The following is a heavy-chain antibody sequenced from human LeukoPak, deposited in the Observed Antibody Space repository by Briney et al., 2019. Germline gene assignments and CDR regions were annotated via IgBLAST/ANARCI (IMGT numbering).Heavy chain of an antibody. CDR1: GFSLSTFA. V-gene: IGHV3-23*01. J-gene: IGHJ4*02. CDR3: AKDVWYGSGGNDY. Sequence: GGSLRLSCVASGFSLSTFAMSWVRQSPEKGLEWVSAIGASDGYTYHADSVKGRFTISRDNSKNTLYLQMNSLRAEDTAVYYCAKDVWYGSGGNDYWGQGTLVTVSS. CDR2: IGASDGYT. D-gene: IGHD3-10*01.